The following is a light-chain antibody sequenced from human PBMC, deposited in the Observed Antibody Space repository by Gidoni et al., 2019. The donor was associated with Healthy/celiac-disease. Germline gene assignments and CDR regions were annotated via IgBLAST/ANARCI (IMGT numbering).Light chain of an antibody. Sequence: SSELTQPPSVSVSPGQTARITCSGDALPKQYAYWYQQKPGQAPVLVIYKDSERPSGIPERFSGSSSGTTVTLTISGAQAEDEADYYCQSADSSGTVVFGGGTKLTVL. CDR2: KDS. J-gene: IGLJ2*01. V-gene: IGLV3-25*02. CDR1: ALPKQY. CDR3: QSADSSGTVV.